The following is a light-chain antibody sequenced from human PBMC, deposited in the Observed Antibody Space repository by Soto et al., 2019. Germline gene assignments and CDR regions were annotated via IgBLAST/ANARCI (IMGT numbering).Light chain of an antibody. Sequence: QSALTQPASVSGSPGQSITISCTGTSSDIGTYYNLVSWYQHHPGKAPKVIIYEVSKRPSGISYRFSGSRSGNSASLTISGLQAEDEYDYYCCSYAIGRTFVFGTGTKLTVL. J-gene: IGLJ1*01. CDR2: EVS. V-gene: IGLV2-23*02. CDR1: SSDIGTYYNL. CDR3: CSYAIGRTFV.